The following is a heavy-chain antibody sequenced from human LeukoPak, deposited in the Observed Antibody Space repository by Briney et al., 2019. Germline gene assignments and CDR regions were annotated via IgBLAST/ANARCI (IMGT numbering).Heavy chain of an antibody. CDR3: ASSDNWFDP. Sequence: SVKVSCKASGGAFSSYAISWVRQAPGQGLEWMGRIIPILGIANYAQKFQGRVTITADKSTSTAYMELSSLRSEDTAVYYCASSDNWFDPWGQGTLVTVSS. V-gene: IGHV1-69*04. CDR2: IIPILGIA. J-gene: IGHJ5*02. D-gene: IGHD1-26*01. CDR1: GGAFSSYA.